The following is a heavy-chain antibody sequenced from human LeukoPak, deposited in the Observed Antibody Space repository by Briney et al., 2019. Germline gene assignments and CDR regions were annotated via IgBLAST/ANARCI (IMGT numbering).Heavy chain of an antibody. CDR3: ANDREAGY. Sequence: GGSLRLSCAASGFTFNSYSMNWVRQAPGKGLEWVSYISSGSSTKYYADSVKGRFTISRDNSKNTLYLQMNSLRAEDTAVYYCANDREAGYWGQGTLVTVSS. D-gene: IGHD6-19*01. CDR2: ISSGSSTK. CDR1: GFTFNSYS. V-gene: IGHV3-48*01. J-gene: IGHJ4*02.